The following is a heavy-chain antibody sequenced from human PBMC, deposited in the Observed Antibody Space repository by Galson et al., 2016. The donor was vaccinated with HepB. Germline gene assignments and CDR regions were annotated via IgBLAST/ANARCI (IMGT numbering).Heavy chain of an antibody. CDR2: IFWDDDQ. CDR1: GFSLSSNGVG. CDR3: AHRGLHDSSGYSYSPFDF. Sequence: PALVKPTQTLTLTCTVSGFSLSSNGVGVGWIRQPPGKALEWLALIFWDDDQSYNPSLKNRFTVTQDTSKNQVVLTVTDMDPVDTATYFCAHRGLHDSSGYSYSPFDFWGQGILVTVSS. J-gene: IGHJ4*02. V-gene: IGHV2-5*02. D-gene: IGHD6-19*01.